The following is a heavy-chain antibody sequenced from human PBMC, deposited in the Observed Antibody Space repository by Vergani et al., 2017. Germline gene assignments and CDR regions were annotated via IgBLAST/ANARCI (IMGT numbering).Heavy chain of an antibody. V-gene: IGHV4-39*01. CDR2: IYYSRTT. Sequence: QLQLQESGPGLVKPSETLSLTCTVSGGSISSSSYYWVWIRQPPGQGLECFGSIYYSRTTYYNPSPKSLVTISVDTSKNLFSLKLVSVTAADTAGYYCARVRGQYYDCVWGTYRSPKYYFDYWGQGTLVTVSS. J-gene: IGHJ4*02. CDR3: ARVRGQYYDCVWGTYRSPKYYFDY. D-gene: IGHD3-16*02. CDR1: GGSISSSSYY.